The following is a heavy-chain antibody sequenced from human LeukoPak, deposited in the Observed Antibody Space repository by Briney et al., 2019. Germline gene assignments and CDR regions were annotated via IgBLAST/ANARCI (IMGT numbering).Heavy chain of an antibody. V-gene: IGHV4-34*01. CDR1: GGSFSGYY. D-gene: IGHD3-9*01. Sequence: PSETLSLTCAVYGGSFSGYYWSWIRQPPGKGLEWIGEINHSGSTNYNPSLKSRVTISVDTSKNQFSLKLSSVTAADTAVYSCARVPTLRYFDWSQIARGFDPWGQGTLVTVSS. CDR2: INHSGST. J-gene: IGHJ5*02. CDR3: ARVPTLRYFDWSQIARGFDP.